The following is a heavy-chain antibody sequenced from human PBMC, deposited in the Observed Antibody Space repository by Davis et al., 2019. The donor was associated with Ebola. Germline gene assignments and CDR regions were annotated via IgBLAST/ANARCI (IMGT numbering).Heavy chain of an antibody. V-gene: IGHV3-21*01. D-gene: IGHD3-16*01. CDR1: GFTFSSYS. Sequence: PGGSLRLSCVVSGFTFSSYSMNWVRQAPGKGLEWISSISSSSSYIFYADSLQGRFTISRDNAKNSLYLQMNSLRGEDTAVYYCARGGGDNYYFDSWGQGTLVTVSS. CDR3: ARGGGDNYYFDS. CDR2: ISSSSSYI. J-gene: IGHJ4*02.